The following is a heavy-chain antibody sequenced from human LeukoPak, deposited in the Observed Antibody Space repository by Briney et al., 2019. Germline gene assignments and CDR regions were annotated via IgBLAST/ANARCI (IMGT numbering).Heavy chain of an antibody. CDR1: GFSFSSSA. D-gene: IGHD2-2*02. J-gene: IGHJ3*02. CDR2: ISNSGHLM. Sequence: GRTLRLSCAASGFSFSSSAMNWLRQAPGKGLEWISYISNSGHLMYYADSVKGRFTISRDNAKNSLYLQMNSLRAEDMAVYYCVTYTTSRVFYMWGQGTMVAVSS. V-gene: IGHV3-48*03. CDR3: VTYTTSRVFYM.